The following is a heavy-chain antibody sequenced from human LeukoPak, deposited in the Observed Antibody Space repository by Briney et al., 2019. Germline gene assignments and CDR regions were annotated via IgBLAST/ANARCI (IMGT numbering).Heavy chain of an antibody. D-gene: IGHD6-13*01. J-gene: IGHJ4*02. CDR2: ISSSSSYI. CDR1: GFTFISYT. Sequence: GGSLRLSCAASGFTFISYTMNWVRQAPGKGLEWVSSISSSSSYIYYADSVKGRFTVSRDNAKNSLYLQMNSLRAEDTAVYYCAREEQQLVYFDYWGQGTLVTVSS. CDR3: AREEQQLVYFDY. V-gene: IGHV3-21*01.